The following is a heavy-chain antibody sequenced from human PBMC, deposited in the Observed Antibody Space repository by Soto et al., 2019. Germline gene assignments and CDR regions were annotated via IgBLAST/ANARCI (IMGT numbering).Heavy chain of an antibody. J-gene: IGHJ5*02. CDR3: ARSLVTTFSDYFDP. CDR2: INAGNGNT. Sequence: QVQLVQSGAEVKKPRASVRVSCKASGYTFTTFSIHWVRQAPGQRLEWMGWINAGNGNTKYSQKFQGRVTITRDTSASTAYMELSSLRSEDTAIYYCARSLVTTFSDYFDPWGQGTLVTGSS. CDR1: GYTFTTFS. D-gene: IGHD3-16*01. V-gene: IGHV1-3*01.